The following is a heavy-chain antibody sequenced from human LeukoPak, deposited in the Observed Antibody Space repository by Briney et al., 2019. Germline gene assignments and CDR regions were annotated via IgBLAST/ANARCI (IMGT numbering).Heavy chain of an antibody. Sequence: PGRSLRLSCAASGFTSSSYAMHWVRQAPGKGLEWVSVIYSGGRTYYADSVKGRFTISRDNSKNTLYLQMNRLRAEDTAVYYCARAGPSSSWHQFDYWGQGTLVTVSS. V-gene: IGHV3-66*01. CDR2: IYSGGRT. CDR1: GFTSSSYA. J-gene: IGHJ4*02. CDR3: ARAGPSSSWHQFDY. D-gene: IGHD6-13*01.